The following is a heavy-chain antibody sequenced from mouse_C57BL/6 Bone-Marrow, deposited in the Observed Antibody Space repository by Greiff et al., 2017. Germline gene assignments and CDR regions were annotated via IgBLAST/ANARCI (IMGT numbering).Heavy chain of an antibody. CDR3: TTWDGGFAY. J-gene: IGHJ3*01. D-gene: IGHD2-3*01. CDR1: GFNIKDDY. V-gene: IGHV14-4*01. CDR2: IDPENGDT. Sequence: EVQLQQSGAELVRPGASVKLSCTASGFNIKDDYMHWVKQRPEQGLEWIGWIDPENGDTEYAAKFQGKATITADTSSNTAYLQLSSLTSEDTAVYCCTTWDGGFAYWGQGTLVTVSA.